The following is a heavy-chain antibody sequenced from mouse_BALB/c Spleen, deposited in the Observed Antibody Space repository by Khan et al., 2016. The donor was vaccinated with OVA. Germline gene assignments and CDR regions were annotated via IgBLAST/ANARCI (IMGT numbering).Heavy chain of an antibody. V-gene: IGHV1S136*01. J-gene: IGHJ2*01. CDR3: AGGNWQSYYFDY. Sequence: EVQLQQSGPELVKPGASVKMSCTASGYIFTTYVLHWVKQKPGQGLEWFGYINPYNGGTKYNEKFKGKATLASDKSSITSFMDLSRLTSEDSAVYDWAGGNWQSYYFDYWGQGTTLIFSS. CDR1: GYIFTTYV. CDR2: INPYNGGT. D-gene: IGHD4-1*01.